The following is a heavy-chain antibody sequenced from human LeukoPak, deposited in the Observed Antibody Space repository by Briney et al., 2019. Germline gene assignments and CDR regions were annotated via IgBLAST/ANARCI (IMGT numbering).Heavy chain of an antibody. D-gene: IGHD6-6*01. CDR1: GYTLTSYY. Sequence: GASVKVSCKASGYTLTSYYMHWVRQAPGQGLEWMGIINPSGGSTSYAQKFQGRVTMTRDMSTSTVYMELSSLRSEDTAVYYCARDRPGDAFDIWGQGTMVTVSS. CDR2: INPSGGST. CDR3: ARDRPGDAFDI. J-gene: IGHJ3*02. V-gene: IGHV1-46*01.